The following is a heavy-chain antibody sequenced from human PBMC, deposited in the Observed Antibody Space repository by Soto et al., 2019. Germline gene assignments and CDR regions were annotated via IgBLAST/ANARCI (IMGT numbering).Heavy chain of an antibody. J-gene: IGHJ5*02. CDR1: GFTFSNAW. Sequence: PGGSLRLSCAASGFTFSNAWMSWVRQAPGKGLEWVGRIKSKTDGGTTDCAAPVKGRFTISRDDSKNTLYLQMNSLKTEDTAVYYCTATTYYYDSSGTWGQGTLVTVSS. V-gene: IGHV3-15*01. CDR3: TATTYYYDSSGT. D-gene: IGHD3-22*01. CDR2: IKSKTDGGTT.